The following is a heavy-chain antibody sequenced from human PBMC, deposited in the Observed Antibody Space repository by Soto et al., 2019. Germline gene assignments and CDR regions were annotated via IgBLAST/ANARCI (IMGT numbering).Heavy chain of an antibody. Sequence: GGSLRLSCAASGFTFSDFGMSWVRQAPGKGLEWVSVISASGDATYYAASVKGRFTLSRDNSKNTLYLQMNSLTVADTAVYYCAKRVTIYAVDPADYWGQGTQVTVSS. CDR1: GFTFSDFG. CDR3: AKRVTIYAVDPADY. V-gene: IGHV3-23*01. J-gene: IGHJ4*02. D-gene: IGHD3-3*01. CDR2: ISASGDAT.